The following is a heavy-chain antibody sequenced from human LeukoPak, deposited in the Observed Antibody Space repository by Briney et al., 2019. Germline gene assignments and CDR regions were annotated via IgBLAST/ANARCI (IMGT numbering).Heavy chain of an antibody. V-gene: IGHV3-23*01. Sequence: GGSLRLSCAASGFTFSRSAMTWVRQGPGTGLEFVASIIYSGGATYYADSVKGRFTISRDNSKNTLYLQMNSLRAEDTALYYCAKDGLYFDGSEHVYYFDSWCQGTLVTVSS. CDR1: GFTFSRSA. D-gene: IGHD3-22*01. CDR3: AKDGLYFDGSEHVYYFDS. J-gene: IGHJ4*02. CDR2: IIYSGGAT.